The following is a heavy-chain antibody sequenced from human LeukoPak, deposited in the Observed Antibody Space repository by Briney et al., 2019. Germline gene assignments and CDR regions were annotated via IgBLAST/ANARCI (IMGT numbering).Heavy chain of an antibody. J-gene: IGHJ1*01. CDR3: ARFSVVAATGAEYFQH. Sequence: ASVKVSCKASGGTFSSYAISWVRQAPGQGLEWMGGIIPIFGAANYAQKFQGRVTITADKSTSTAYMELSSLRSEDTAVYYCARFSVVAATGAEYFQHWGQGTLVTVSS. CDR2: IIPIFGAA. V-gene: IGHV1-69*06. CDR1: GGTFSSYA. D-gene: IGHD2-15*01.